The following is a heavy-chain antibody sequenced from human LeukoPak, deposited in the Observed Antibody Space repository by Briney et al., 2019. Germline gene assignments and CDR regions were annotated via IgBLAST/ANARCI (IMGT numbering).Heavy chain of an antibody. J-gene: IGHJ6*03. Sequence: PSETLSLTCTVSGGSISSYYWSWIRQPAGKGLEWIGRIYTSGSTNYNPSLKSRVTISVDASKNQFSLKLSSVTAADTAVYYCARDLGYCSGGSCYSPYYYMDVWGKGTTVTVSS. CDR1: GGSISSYY. V-gene: IGHV4-4*07. CDR2: IYTSGST. CDR3: ARDLGYCSGGSCYSPYYYMDV. D-gene: IGHD2-15*01.